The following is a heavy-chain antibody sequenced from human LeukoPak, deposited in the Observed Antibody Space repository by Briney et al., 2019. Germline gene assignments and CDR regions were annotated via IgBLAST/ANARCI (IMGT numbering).Heavy chain of an antibody. CDR2: INHSGST. J-gene: IGHJ4*02. D-gene: IGHD3-10*01. Sequence: SETLSLTCAVYGGSFSGYYWSWIRQPPGKGLEWIGEINHSGSTNYNPSLKSRVTISVDTSKNQFSLKLSSVTAADTAVYYCAIRKYYGYYDYWGQGTLVTVSS. CDR3: AIRKYYGYYDY. CDR1: GGSFSGYY. V-gene: IGHV4-34*01.